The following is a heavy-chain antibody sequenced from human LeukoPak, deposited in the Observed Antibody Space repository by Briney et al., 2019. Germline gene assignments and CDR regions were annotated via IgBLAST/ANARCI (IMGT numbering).Heavy chain of an antibody. CDR3: AGDVCSGGSCYTFDY. Sequence: SQTLSLTCTVSGGSISSGSYYWSWIRQPAGKGLEWIGRIYTTGSTNYNPSLKSRVTISVDTSKNQFSLNLSSVTAADTAVYYCAGDVCSGGSCYTFDYWGQGTLVTVSS. D-gene: IGHD2-15*01. V-gene: IGHV4-61*02. J-gene: IGHJ4*02. CDR2: IYTTGST. CDR1: GGSISSGSYY.